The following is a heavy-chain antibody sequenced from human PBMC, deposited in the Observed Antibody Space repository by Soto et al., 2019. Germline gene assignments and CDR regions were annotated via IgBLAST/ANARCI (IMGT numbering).Heavy chain of an antibody. Sequence: EVQLVESGGGVVRPGGSLRLSCAASGFTFDDYGMSWVRQAPGKGLEWVSGINWNGGSTGYADSVKGRFTISRDNPKNSLYLQMNSLRAEDTALYYCARVVEEASSWSTYYFDYWGQGTLVTVSS. V-gene: IGHV3-20*04. J-gene: IGHJ4*02. CDR2: INWNGGST. CDR3: ARVVEEASSWSTYYFDY. D-gene: IGHD6-13*01. CDR1: GFTFDDYG.